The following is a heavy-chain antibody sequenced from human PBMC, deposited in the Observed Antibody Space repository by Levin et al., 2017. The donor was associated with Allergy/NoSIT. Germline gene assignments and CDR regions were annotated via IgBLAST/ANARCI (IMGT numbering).Heavy chain of an antibody. Sequence: GESLKISCKASGYTFTSYAMNWVRQAPGQGLEWMGWINTNTGNPTYAQGFTGRFVFSLDTSVSTAYLQISSLKAEDTAVYYCARDVGIAAAGAYYYFDYWGQGTLVTVSS. CDR3: ARDVGIAAAGAYYYFDY. CDR2: INTNTGNP. V-gene: IGHV7-4-1*02. J-gene: IGHJ4*02. CDR1: GYTFTSYA. D-gene: IGHD6-13*01.